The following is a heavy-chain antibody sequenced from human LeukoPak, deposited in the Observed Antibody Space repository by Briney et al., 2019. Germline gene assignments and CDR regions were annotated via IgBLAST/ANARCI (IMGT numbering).Heavy chain of an antibody. J-gene: IGHJ5*02. V-gene: IGHV4-61*10. CDR2: INHSGST. Sequence: SETLSLTCTVSGGSISSGSYYWSWIRQPAGKGLEWIGEINHSGSTNYNPSLKSRVTISVDTSKNQFSLKLSSVTAADTAVYYCARAVGYCSSTSCLNWFDPWGQGTLVTVSS. D-gene: IGHD2-2*01. CDR1: GGSISSGSYY. CDR3: ARAVGYCSSTSCLNWFDP.